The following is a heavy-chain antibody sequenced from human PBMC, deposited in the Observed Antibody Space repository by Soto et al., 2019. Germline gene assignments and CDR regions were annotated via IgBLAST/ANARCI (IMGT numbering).Heavy chain of an antibody. CDR3: ARDRQQWLEPAGGALPF. J-gene: IGHJ3*01. CDR1: GFTLSSYV. Sequence: QVPLVESGGGVVQPGRSLRLSCAASGFTLSSYVMHWVRQAPGKGLEWVARISYAGNDNYYADSVKGRFTISRDNSKKTLYLQMTSLRADDTAVYYCARDRQQWLEPAGGALPFWGQGTMVIVSS. D-gene: IGHD6-19*01. V-gene: IGHV3-30-3*01. CDR2: ISYAGNDN.